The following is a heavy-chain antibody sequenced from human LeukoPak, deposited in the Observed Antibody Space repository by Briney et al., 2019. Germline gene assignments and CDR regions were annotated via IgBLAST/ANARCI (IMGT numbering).Heavy chain of an antibody. J-gene: IGHJ4*02. CDR1: VFTFSSYA. CDR2: IGGRNDNT. D-gene: IGHD3-3*01. Sequence: GGSLRLSCADSVFTFSSYAMSGVRQAPGKGLEWVSSIGGRNDNTYYADFVKGRSTISRDSSRNTLYLQMNSLRAEDTAEYYCAKDRADDFGSGYLPEYWGQGTLVTVSS. CDR3: AKDRADDFGSGYLPEY. V-gene: IGHV3-23*01.